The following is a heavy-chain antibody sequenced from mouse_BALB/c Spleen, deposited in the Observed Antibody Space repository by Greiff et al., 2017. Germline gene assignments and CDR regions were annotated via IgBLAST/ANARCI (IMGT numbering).Heavy chain of an antibody. J-gene: IGHJ2*01. Sequence: EVQLQQSGPGLVKPSQSLSLTCTVTGYSITSDYAWNWIRQFPGNKLEWMGYISYSGSTSYNPSLKSRISITRDTSKNQFFLQLNSVTTEDTATYYCARAGSAGYFDYWGQGTTLTVSS. V-gene: IGHV3-2*02. CDR3: ARAGSAGYFDY. CDR1: GYSITSDYA. CDR2: ISYSGST.